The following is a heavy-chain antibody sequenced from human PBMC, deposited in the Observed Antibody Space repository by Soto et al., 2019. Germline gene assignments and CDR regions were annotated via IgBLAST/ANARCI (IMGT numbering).Heavy chain of an antibody. Sequence: GGSLRVSCAASGFTFSSYAMSWVRQAPGKGLEWVSGIGGTNGKTYYADSVKGRFTISRDNFENTLSLHMSRLRAEDTAVYYCAKGMYSSSPADAGCFDRWGQGALVTVSS. CDR2: IGGTNGKT. V-gene: IGHV3-23*01. D-gene: IGHD6-6*01. J-gene: IGHJ4*02. CDR1: GFTFSSYA. CDR3: AKGMYSSSPADAGCFDR.